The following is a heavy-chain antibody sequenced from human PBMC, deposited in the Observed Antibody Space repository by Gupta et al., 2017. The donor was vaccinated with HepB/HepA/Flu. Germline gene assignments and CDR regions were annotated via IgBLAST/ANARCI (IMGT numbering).Heavy chain of an antibody. CDR2: ISGSGGST. D-gene: IGHD6-19*01. CDR3: AKGSGIALAGTINFDY. V-gene: IGHV3-23*01. J-gene: IGHJ4*02. Sequence: EVQLLESGGGLVQPGGSLRLSCAASGFTFSNSAMSWVRQAPGKGLEWVSGISGSGGSTYYADSVKGRFTISRDNSENTLYLQMNSLRAEDTAAYFCAKGSGIALAGTINFDYWGQGTLVTVSS. CDR1: GFTFSNSA.